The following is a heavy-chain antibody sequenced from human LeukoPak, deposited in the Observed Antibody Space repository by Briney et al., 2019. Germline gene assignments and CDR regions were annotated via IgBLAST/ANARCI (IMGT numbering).Heavy chain of an antibody. CDR2: IGATGGDL. J-gene: IGHJ4*02. Sequence: PGGSLRLSRAASGFPFSSYAMTWVRQAPGKGLEWVSAIGATGGDLYYADSVKGRFTISRDNSKNTLYLQIHSLRAEDTAIYYCAKYLAAGKFYFDYWGQGTLVTVSS. D-gene: IGHD6-13*01. CDR1: GFPFSSYA. CDR3: AKYLAAGKFYFDY. V-gene: IGHV3-23*01.